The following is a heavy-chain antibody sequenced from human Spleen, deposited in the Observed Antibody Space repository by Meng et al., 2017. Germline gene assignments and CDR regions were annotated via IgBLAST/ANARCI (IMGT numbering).Heavy chain of an antibody. CDR2: INHSGST. Sequence: QGQLKQWGAGLLKPSGTLSLTWVFSGGSFSDYYWSWIRQPPGKGLEWIGEINHSGSTNYNPSLESRATISVDTSQNNLSLKLSSVTAADSAVYYCARGPTTMAHDFDYWGQGTLVTVSS. J-gene: IGHJ4*02. V-gene: IGHV4-34*01. D-gene: IGHD4-11*01. CDR3: ARGPTTMAHDFDY. CDR1: GGSFSDYY.